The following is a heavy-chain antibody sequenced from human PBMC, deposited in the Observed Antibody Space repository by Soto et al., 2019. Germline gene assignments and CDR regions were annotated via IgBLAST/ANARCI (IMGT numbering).Heavy chain of an antibody. V-gene: IGHV4-59*01. CDR1: GGSISSYY. Sequence: PSETLSLTCTVAGGSISSYYWSWIRQPPGKGLEWIGYIYYSGSTNYNPSLKSRVTISVDTSKNQFSLKLSSVTAADTAVYCWAARTDWFREFAFDYWGQGTLVTVAS. J-gene: IGHJ4*02. CDR3: AARTDWFREFAFDY. CDR2: IYYSGST. D-gene: IGHD3-10*01.